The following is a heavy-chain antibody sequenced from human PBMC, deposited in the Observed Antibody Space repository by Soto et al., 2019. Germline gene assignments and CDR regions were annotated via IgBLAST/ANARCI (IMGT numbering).Heavy chain of an antibody. CDR2: IIAILGIA. J-gene: IGHJ4*02. V-gene: IGHV1-69*02. CDR3: ASRYSSNGDY. CDR1: GGTFSSYT. D-gene: IGHD6-13*01. Sequence: QVQLVQSGAEVKKPGSSVKVSCKASGGTFSSYTISWVRQAPGQGLEWMGRIIAILGIANYAQKFQGRVTITADKSTSTAYMELSSLRSEDTAVYYCASRYSSNGDYWGQGTLVTVSS.